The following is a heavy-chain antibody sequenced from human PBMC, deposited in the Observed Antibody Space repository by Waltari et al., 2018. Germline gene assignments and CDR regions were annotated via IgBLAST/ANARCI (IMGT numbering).Heavy chain of an antibody. CDR1: GYSITSAYW. CDR3: AGHEWGLPGF. CDR2: IHHTGDT. J-gene: IGHJ4*02. V-gene: IGHV4-38-2*01. Sequence: QVQLQESGPGLVKPSETLSLTCGVSGYSITSAYWWAWFRQPPGKGLEWMASIHHTGDTQYSPSLKSRVTISADKSKNEVSLRLTSVTAADTAVYYCAGHEWGLPGFWGQGTLVTVSS. D-gene: IGHD1-26*01.